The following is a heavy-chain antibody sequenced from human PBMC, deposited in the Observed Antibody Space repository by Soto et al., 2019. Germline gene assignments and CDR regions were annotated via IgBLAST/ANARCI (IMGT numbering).Heavy chain of an antibody. Sequence: GGSLRPSCAASGFTFGNYWMHWVRQAPGKGLEWVSRMNSDGSTTNYADSVNGRFTVSRDNARNTLHLQMNSLRSEDTAVYYCATAEVDYWGPGTLVTVS. CDR2: MNSDGSTT. CDR3: ATAEVDY. CDR1: GFTFGNYW. J-gene: IGHJ4*02. V-gene: IGHV3-74*01.